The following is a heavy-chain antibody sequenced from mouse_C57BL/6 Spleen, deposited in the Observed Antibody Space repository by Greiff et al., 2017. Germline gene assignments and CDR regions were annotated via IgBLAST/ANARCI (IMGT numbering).Heavy chain of an antibody. Sequence: EVQLQQSGPELVKPGASVKIPCKASGYTFTDYNMDWVKQSHGKSLEWIGAISTNNGGTIYNQKFKGKATLTVDKSSSTAYIELRSLTSEDTAVYYCASRLDCYAMDYWGQGTSVTVSS. D-gene: IGHD3-2*02. J-gene: IGHJ4*01. CDR2: ISTNNGGT. CDR3: ASRLDCYAMDY. V-gene: IGHV1-18*01. CDR1: GYTFTDYN.